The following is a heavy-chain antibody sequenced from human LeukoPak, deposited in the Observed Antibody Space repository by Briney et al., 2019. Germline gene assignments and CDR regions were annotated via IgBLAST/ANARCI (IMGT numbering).Heavy chain of an antibody. CDR3: ARQSLGVEVVVTWEKYYFDY. D-gene: IGHD3-22*01. V-gene: IGHV3-21*01. CDR1: GFTFSSYS. CDR2: ISSSSSYI. J-gene: IGHJ4*02. Sequence: GGSLRLSCAASGFTFSSYSMNWVRQAPGKGLEWVSSISSSSSYIYYADSVKGRFTISRDNAKNSLYLQMNSLRAEDTAVYYCARQSLGVEVVVTWEKYYFDYWGQGTLVTVSS.